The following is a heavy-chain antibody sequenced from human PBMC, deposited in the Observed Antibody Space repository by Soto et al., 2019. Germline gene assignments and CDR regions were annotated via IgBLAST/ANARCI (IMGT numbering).Heavy chain of an antibody. CDR2: ISSSSSTI. Sequence: EVQLMESGGGLVQPGGSLRLSCAASGFTFSSFSMHWVRQAPGKGLEWVSYISSSSSTIYYADSVRGRFTISRDNAKNSLYLQMNSLRDEDTAVFYCARDAPRCSGGTCLDYWGQGTWSPSPQ. V-gene: IGHV3-48*02. CDR3: ARDAPRCSGGTCLDY. CDR1: GFTFSSFS. J-gene: IGHJ4*02. D-gene: IGHD2-15*01.